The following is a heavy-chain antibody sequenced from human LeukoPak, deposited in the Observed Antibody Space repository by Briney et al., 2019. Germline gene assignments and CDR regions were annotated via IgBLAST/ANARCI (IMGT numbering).Heavy chain of an antibody. CDR3: ARDPYNGAYSEGYYYYFMDV. Sequence: GGSLRLSCAASGFTFSGYGMHWVRQAPDKGLEWVALISSDGSNRIYADSVKGRFSISRDNSKNTLYLQVNSLRIEDTAVYYCARDPYNGAYSEGYYYYFMDVWGKGTTVTVSS. D-gene: IGHD1-1*01. J-gene: IGHJ6*03. V-gene: IGHV3-30*03. CDR2: ISSDGSNR. CDR1: GFTFSGYG.